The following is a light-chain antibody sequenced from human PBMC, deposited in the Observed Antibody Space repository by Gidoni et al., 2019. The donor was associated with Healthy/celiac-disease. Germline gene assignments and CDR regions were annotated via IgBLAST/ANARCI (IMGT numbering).Light chain of an antibody. V-gene: IGLV2-8*01. CDR1: SSDVGGYNY. CDR2: EVS. CDR3: SSYAGSNNVV. J-gene: IGLJ2*01. Sequence: QSALTQPTSASGSPGQSVTISCTGTSSDVGGYNYVSWYQQHPGKAPKLMIDEVSKRPSGVPDRFSGSKSGNTASLTVSGLQAEDEADYYCSSYAGSNNVVFGGGTKLTVL.